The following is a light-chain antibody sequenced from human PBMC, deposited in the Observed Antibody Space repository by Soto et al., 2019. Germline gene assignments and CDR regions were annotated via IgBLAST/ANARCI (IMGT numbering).Light chain of an antibody. J-gene: IGKJ1*01. CDR1: QSISTW. V-gene: IGKV1-5*01. CDR2: DAS. CDR3: LQYDDWHRT. Sequence: DIQMTQSPSTLSASVGDIVTITCRASQSISTWLAWYQQKPGKAPKLLIFDASTLQSGVPSRFSGSGSGTEFTLTISSLQSEDFAVYYCLQYDDWHRTFGQGTKVDIK.